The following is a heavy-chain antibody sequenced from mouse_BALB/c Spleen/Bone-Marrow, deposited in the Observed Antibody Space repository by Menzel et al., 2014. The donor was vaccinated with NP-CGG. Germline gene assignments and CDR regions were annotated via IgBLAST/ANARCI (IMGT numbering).Heavy chain of an antibody. Sequence: EVKLMESGGGLVQPGGSLRLSCATSGFTFSDYYMSWVSQPPGKALEWLGFIRNKAKGYTTEYIPSVKGRFTISRDNSQSMLYLQMNTLRAEDSATYYCARDRNNDIHWYLDVWGAGTTVTVSS. CDR2: IRNKAKGYTT. V-gene: IGHV7-3*02. J-gene: IGHJ1*01. CDR3: ARDRNNDIHWYLDV. CDR1: GFTFSDYY. D-gene: IGHD2-12*01.